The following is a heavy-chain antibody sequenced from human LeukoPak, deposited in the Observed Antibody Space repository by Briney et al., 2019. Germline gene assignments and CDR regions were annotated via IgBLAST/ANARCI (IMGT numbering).Heavy chain of an antibody. CDR2: INHSGST. CDR1: GGSFSGYY. V-gene: IGHV4-34*01. J-gene: IGHJ6*02. Sequence: SETLSLTCAVYGGSFSGYYWSWIRQPPGKGLEWIGEINHSGSTNYNPSLKSRVTISVDTSKNQFSLKLSSVTAADTAVYYCARGPPAGTTPEDYYYYGMDVWGQGTTVTVS. D-gene: IGHD6-13*01. CDR3: ARGPPAGTTPEDYYYYGMDV.